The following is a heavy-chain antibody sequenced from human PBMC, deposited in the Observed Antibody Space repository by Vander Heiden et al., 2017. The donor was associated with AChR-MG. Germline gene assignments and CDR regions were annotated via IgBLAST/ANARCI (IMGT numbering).Heavy chain of an antibody. CDR1: GGSISSYY. Sequence: QVQLQESGPGLVKPSETLSLPCTVSGGSISSYYWSWIRQPPGKGLEWIGYIYYSGSTNYNPSLKSRVTISVDTSKNQFSLKLSSVTAADTAVYYCARVAERWLQADAFDIWGQGTMVTVSS. D-gene: IGHD5-12*01. CDR2: IYYSGST. J-gene: IGHJ3*02. V-gene: IGHV4-59*01. CDR3: ARVAERWLQADAFDI.